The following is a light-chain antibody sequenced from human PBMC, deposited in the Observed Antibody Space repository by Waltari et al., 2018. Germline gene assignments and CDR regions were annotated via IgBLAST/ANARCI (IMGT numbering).Light chain of an antibody. CDR2: AAS. CDR1: QGISSW. Sequence: DIQMTQSPSSLSASVGDKVTITCRASQGISSWLAWYQQKPGKAPKLLIYAASSLQSGVPSRFSGSGSGTDYTLTISSLQPEDFATDYCQQGYNTPHSFGQGTKVEIK. V-gene: IGKV1-12*01. CDR3: QQGYNTPHS. J-gene: IGKJ2*03.